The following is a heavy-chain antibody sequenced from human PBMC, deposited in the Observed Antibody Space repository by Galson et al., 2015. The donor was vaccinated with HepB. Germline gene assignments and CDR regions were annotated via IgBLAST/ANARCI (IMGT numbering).Heavy chain of an antibody. CDR1: GFTFSSYA. CDR2: ISGSGGST. D-gene: IGHD3-3*01. CDR3: AKVSFGVVIIGYFDY. Sequence: SLRLSCAASGFTFSSYAMSWVRQAPGKGLEWVSAISGSGGSTYYADSVKGRFTISRDNSKNTLYLQMNSLRAEDTAVYYCAKVSFGVVIIGYFDYWGQGTLVTVSS. J-gene: IGHJ4*02. V-gene: IGHV3-23*01.